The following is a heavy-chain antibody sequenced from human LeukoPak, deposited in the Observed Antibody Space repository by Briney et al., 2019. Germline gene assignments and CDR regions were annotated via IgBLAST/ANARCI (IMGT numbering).Heavy chain of an antibody. CDR2: ISAYNGNT. V-gene: IGHV1-18*01. D-gene: IGHD6-25*01. Sequence: ASVKVSCKASGYTFTSYGISWVRQAPGQGLEWMGWISAYNGNTNYAQKLQGRVTMTTDTSTSTAYMELRSLRSDDTAVYYCARVIVEAWQRPPAGYFDYWGQGTLVTVSS. CDR1: GYTFTSYG. J-gene: IGHJ4*02. CDR3: ARVIVEAWQRPPAGYFDY.